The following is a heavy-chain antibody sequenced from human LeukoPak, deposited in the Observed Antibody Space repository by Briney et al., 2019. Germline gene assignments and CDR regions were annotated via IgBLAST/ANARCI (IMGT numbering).Heavy chain of an antibody. CDR2: IYSDGTT. CDR1: GFTVSSNY. V-gene: IGHV3-53*01. J-gene: IGHJ4*02. CDR3: AREPGYSYGAFDY. D-gene: IGHD5-18*01. Sequence: PGGSLRLSCAASGFTVSSNYMTWVSQAPGKGLEWVSVIYSDGTTYYADSVKGRFTISRDNSKNTLYLQMSSLRADDTAVYYCAREPGYSYGAFDYWGQGALVTVSS.